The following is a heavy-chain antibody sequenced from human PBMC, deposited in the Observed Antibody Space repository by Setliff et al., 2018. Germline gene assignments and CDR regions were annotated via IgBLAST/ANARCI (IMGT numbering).Heavy chain of an antibody. J-gene: IGHJ5*02. CDR2: INPSGGST. Sequence: ASVTVSCTASGYTFTSYFIHWVRQAPGQGLEWMGIINPSGGSTSYAQKFQGRVTMTRDTSTRTVYMELSSLRSEDTAMYYCARGPYGSGRHGWFDPWGQGTLVTVSS. V-gene: IGHV1-46*01. D-gene: IGHD3-10*01. CDR3: ARGPYGSGRHGWFDP. CDR1: GYTFTSYF.